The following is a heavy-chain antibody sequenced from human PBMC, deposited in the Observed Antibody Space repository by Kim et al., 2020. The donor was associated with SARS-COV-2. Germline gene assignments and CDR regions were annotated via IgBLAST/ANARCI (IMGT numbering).Heavy chain of an antibody. J-gene: IGHJ4*02. CDR1: GFTFSNAW. CDR2: IKSKTDGGTT. D-gene: IGHD6-13*01. V-gene: IGHV3-15*01. Sequence: GGSLRLSCAASGFTFSNAWMSWVRQAPGKGLEWVGRIKSKTDGGTTDYAAPVKGRFTISRDDSKNTLYLQMNSLKTEDTAVYYCTTDEGMYSSSWYYGYWGQGTLVTVSS. CDR3: TTDEGMYSSSWYYGY.